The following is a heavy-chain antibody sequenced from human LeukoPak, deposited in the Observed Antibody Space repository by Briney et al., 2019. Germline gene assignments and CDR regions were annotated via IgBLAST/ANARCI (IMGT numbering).Heavy chain of an antibody. CDR3: ARASRDHSGSYP. CDR1: GYSISSGYD. V-gene: IGHV4-38-2*01. J-gene: IGHJ5*02. Sequence: SETLSLTCAVSGYSISSGYDWGWIRQFPGKGLEWIGSIYHSRSTYYNPSLKGRVTISVDTSKNQFSLKLNSVTAADTAVYYCARASRDHSGSYPWGQGTLVTVSS. D-gene: IGHD1-26*01. CDR2: IYHSRST.